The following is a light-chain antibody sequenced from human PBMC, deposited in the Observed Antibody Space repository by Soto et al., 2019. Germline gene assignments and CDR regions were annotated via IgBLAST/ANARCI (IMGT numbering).Light chain of an antibody. Sequence: DIQMTQSPSSLSASVGDRVTITCRASQSISSYLNWYQQKPGKAPKLLIYAASSLQSGVPSRFSVSGSGTDFTHPISSLQPEDFSPYYCQQSYSTLFTFGPGTKVDIK. V-gene: IGKV1-39*01. CDR1: QSISSY. CDR3: QQSYSTLFT. J-gene: IGKJ3*01. CDR2: AAS.